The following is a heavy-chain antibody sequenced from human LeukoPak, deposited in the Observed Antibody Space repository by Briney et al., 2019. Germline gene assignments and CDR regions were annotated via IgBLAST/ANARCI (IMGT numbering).Heavy chain of an antibody. J-gene: IGHJ4*02. V-gene: IGHV4-38-2*01. D-gene: IGHD3-3*01. CDR1: RYPISCGYY. Sequence: SETLSLTCAVSRYPISCGYYSAWPRQPPGKEVEWLGNIYHIGSTYYSPSLKRRVTISVDTSKNQFSLELGSVTAADTAVYFCARRYYDFWSGYYVDYWGQGTLVTVSS. CDR3: ARRYYDFWSGYYVDY. CDR2: IYHIGST.